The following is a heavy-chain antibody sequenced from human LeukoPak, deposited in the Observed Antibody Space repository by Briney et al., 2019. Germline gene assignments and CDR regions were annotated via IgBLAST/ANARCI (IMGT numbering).Heavy chain of an antibody. D-gene: IGHD2-21*02. CDR2: ISGSGGST. J-gene: IGHJ4*02. V-gene: IGHV3-23*01. CDR3: AKVAYCGGDCYSDY. CDR1: GFTFSSYA. Sequence: GGSLRLSCAASGFTFSSYAMSWVRQAPGKGLEWVSEISGSGGSTHYADSVKGRFTISRDNSKNTLYLQMNSLRAEDTAVYYCAKVAYCGGDCYSDYWGQGTLVTVSS.